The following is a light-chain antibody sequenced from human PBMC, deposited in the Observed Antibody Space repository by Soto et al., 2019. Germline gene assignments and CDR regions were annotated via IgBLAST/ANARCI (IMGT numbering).Light chain of an antibody. CDR3: AAWDDSLNGYV. J-gene: IGLJ1*01. CDR1: SSDIGSNT. Sequence: VLTQPPSASGTPGPRVTISCSGSSSDIGSNTVNWYQQLPGTAPKLLIYSNNQRPSGVPDRFSGSKSGTSASLAISGLQSEDEADYSCAAWDDSLNGYVFGTGTKVTVL. CDR2: SNN. V-gene: IGLV1-44*01.